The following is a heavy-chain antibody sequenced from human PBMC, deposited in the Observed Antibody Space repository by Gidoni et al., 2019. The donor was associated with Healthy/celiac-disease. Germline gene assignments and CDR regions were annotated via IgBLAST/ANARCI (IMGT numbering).Heavy chain of an antibody. J-gene: IGHJ6*02. Sequence: QVQLQESGPGLVKPSETLSLTCTVSGGSISSYYWSWIRQPPGKGLEWIGYIYYSGSTNYNPSLKSRVTISVDTSKNQFSLKLSSVTAADTAVYYCARDCSGGSCYSGDGMDVWGQGTTVTVSS. V-gene: IGHV4-59*01. CDR2: IYYSGST. CDR1: GGSISSYY. CDR3: ARDCSGGSCYSGDGMDV. D-gene: IGHD2-15*01.